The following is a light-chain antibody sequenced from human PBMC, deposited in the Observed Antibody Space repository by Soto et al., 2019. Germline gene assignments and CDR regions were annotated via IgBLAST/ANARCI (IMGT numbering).Light chain of an antibody. CDR2: DAF. Sequence: DIQMTQSPSSLSASVGDRVTITCQASQGSNTYLNWYQQKPGKAPNLLIYDAFKLETGVPSRFSGGGSGPDFTFTVTSLQPEDIATYFCQHYDNLLLTFGGGTKVEL. CDR3: QHYDNLLLT. J-gene: IGKJ4*01. CDR1: QGSNTY. V-gene: IGKV1-33*01.